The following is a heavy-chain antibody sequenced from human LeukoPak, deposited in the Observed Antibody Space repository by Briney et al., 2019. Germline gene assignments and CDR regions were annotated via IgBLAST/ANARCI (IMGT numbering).Heavy chain of an antibody. V-gene: IGHV3-7*01. J-gene: IGHJ6*03. CDR2: IKQDGSEK. Sequence: GGSLRLSCAASGFTFSSYWMSWVRQAPGKGLEWVANIKQDGSEKYYVDSVKGRFTISRDNAKNPLYLRMNSLRAEDTAVYYCARVPVYYDILTGSRYYYMDVWGKGTTVTISS. CDR3: ARVPVYYDILTGSRYYYMDV. CDR1: GFTFSSYW. D-gene: IGHD3-9*01.